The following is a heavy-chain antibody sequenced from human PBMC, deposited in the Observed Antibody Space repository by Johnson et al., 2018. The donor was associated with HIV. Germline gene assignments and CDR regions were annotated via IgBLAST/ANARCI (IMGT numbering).Heavy chain of an antibody. CDR3: TTDANWNYGQGAFDV. J-gene: IGHJ3*01. D-gene: IGHD1-7*01. V-gene: IGHV3-15*01. CDR2: IKSKPDCGTT. CDR1: GFSFSNAW. Sequence: VQLVESGGGLVKPGGSLRVSCAASGFSFSNAWMSWVRQAPGKGLEWVGRIKSKPDCGTTDYAAPVKGRFTISRDDSENKLYLQMKSLKTEDTAVYYCTTDANWNYGQGAFDVWGQGTTVTVSS.